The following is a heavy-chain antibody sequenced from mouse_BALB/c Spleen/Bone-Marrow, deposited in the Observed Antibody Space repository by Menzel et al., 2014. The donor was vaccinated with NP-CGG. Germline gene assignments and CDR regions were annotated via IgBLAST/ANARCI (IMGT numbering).Heavy chain of an antibody. CDR1: GYSFTDYF. V-gene: IGHV1-37*01. J-gene: IGHJ2*01. Sequence: KQSGPELVKPGASVKISCKTPGYSFTDYFMNWVKQSHGKSLEWIGRISPNNGDTFYNQKFEGKATLTVEKSSSTAHIELLNLTSEDSAVYYWGRWANWCQGTPLTVSS. CDR2: ISPNNGDT. CDR3: GRWAN.